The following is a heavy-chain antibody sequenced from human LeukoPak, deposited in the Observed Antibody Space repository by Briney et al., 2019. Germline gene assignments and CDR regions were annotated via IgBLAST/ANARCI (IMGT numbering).Heavy chain of an antibody. CDR3: ARGDSHLHSSGYYYY. D-gene: IGHD3-22*01. Sequence: SETLSLTFNVSGSSISGYHWSWIRQPPGKGLEWIGYVYDSGNTNYNPSLRSRVTISLDTSKDQFSLKLGSVTAADTAVYYCARGDSHLHSSGYYYYWGQGTLVTVSS. J-gene: IGHJ4*02. V-gene: IGHV4-59*01. CDR2: VYDSGNT. CDR1: GSSISGYH.